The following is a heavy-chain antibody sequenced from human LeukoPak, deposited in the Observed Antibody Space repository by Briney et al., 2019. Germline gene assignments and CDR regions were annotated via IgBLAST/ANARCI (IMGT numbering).Heavy chain of an antibody. CDR3: ARDQWRTTGTPEY. CDR2: INTDGSGT. V-gene: IGHV3-74*01. Sequence: GGSLSLSCAASGFTFSSYWMHWVRQVPGKGLVWVSRINTDGSGTNYAASVKGRFTISRDNAKNTLYLQMNSLRAEDTAVYYCARDQWRTTGTPEYCGQGNLVTVSS. J-gene: IGHJ4*02. D-gene: IGHD1-1*01. CDR1: GFTFSSYW.